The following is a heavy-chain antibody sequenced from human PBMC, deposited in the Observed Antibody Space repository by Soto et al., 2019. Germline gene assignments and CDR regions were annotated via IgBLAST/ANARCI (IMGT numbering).Heavy chain of an antibody. CDR3: AKAYTYYDFWSAQDYYYGMDV. J-gene: IGHJ6*02. D-gene: IGHD3-3*01. V-gene: IGHV3-23*01. CDR1: GFTFSSYA. CDR2: ISGSGGST. Sequence: GGSLRLSCAASGFTFSSYAMSWVRQAPGKGLEWVSAISGSGGSTYYADSVKGRFTISRDNSKNTLYLQMNSLRAEDTAVYYCAKAYTYYDFWSAQDYYYGMDVWGQGTTVTVSS.